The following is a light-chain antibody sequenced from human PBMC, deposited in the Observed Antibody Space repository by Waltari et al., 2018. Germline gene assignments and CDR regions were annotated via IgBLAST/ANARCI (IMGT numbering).Light chain of an antibody. Sequence: QSVLTQPPSVSGAPGQTISISCTGGSSNLGSGYDVHWYQQLPGTAPKLLIYENPSRPSGGPDRFSGSKSATSASLAISGLQAEDEADYYCQSYDNSLGEAVFGGGTKLTVL. CDR2: ENP. CDR3: QSYDNSLGEAV. J-gene: IGLJ3*02. V-gene: IGLV1-40*01. CDR1: SSNLGSGYD.